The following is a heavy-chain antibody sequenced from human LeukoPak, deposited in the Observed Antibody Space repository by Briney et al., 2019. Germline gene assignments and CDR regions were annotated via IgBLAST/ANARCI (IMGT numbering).Heavy chain of an antibody. CDR1: GGSISSGDYY. CDR2: IYYSGST. Sequence: PSETLSLTCTVSGGSISSGDYYWSWIRQPPGKGLEWIGYIYYSGSTYYNPSLKSRVTISVDTSKNQFSLKLSSVTAADTAVYYCARGPYYDFWSGYYNWFDPWGQGTLVTVSS. D-gene: IGHD3-3*01. J-gene: IGHJ5*02. V-gene: IGHV4-30-4*01. CDR3: ARGPYYDFWSGYYNWFDP.